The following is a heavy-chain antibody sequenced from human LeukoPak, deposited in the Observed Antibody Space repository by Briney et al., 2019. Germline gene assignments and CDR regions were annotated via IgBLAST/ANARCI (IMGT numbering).Heavy chain of an antibody. Sequence: GGSLRLSCAASGFTFSDYYMSWIRQAPGKGLEWVSYISSSSSYTNYADSVKGRFTISRDNAKNSLYLQMNSLRAEDTAVYYCARALMVRGVIFGYWGQGTLVTVSS. D-gene: IGHD3-10*01. V-gene: IGHV3-11*05. CDR1: GFTFSDYY. J-gene: IGHJ4*02. CDR3: ARALMVRGVIFGY. CDR2: ISSSSSYT.